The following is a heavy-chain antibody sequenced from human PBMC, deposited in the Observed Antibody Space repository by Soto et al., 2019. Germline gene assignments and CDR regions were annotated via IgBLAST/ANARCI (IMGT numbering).Heavy chain of an antibody. CDR2: IGFSGGTT. V-gene: IGHV3-23*01. CDR1: GFTFSSYA. J-gene: IGHJ6*02. Sequence: EVQLLESGGDLVQPGGSLRLSCAASGFTFSSYAMTWVRQAPGKGLEWVSTIGFSGGTTYYVDSVKGRFTISRDNSKKTVYMQMDSLRAEDTGEYYWARGGSMDVWGQGTTVIVCS. D-gene: IGHD3-16*01. CDR3: ARGGSMDV.